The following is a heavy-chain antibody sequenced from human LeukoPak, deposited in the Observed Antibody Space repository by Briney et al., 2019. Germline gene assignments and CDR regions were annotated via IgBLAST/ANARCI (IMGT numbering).Heavy chain of an antibody. J-gene: IGHJ5*01. CDR3: VGGHDLEFEF. D-gene: IGHD4-23*01. Sequence: GGSLRLFCAASGFSVGTNYMTWVRQAPGKGLEWVSMIYAGGNTYYRDSVKGRFTISRDSSKNTVFLHMSGLRDDDTAVYYCVGGHDLEFEFWGQGTLVIVSS. CDR2: IYAGGNT. CDR1: GFSVGTNY. V-gene: IGHV3-53*01.